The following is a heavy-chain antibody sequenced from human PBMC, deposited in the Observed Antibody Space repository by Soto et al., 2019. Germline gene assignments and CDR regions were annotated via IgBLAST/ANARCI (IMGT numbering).Heavy chain of an antibody. V-gene: IGHV2-5*01. CDR2: IYWNGYK. J-gene: IGHJ4*02. D-gene: IGHD7-27*01. Sequence: QITLKESGPTLVKPTQTLTLTCTFSGFSLSTTGVGVAWIRQPPGKALEWLALIYWNGYKRYSPSLESRLSITKDTSKHQVVLTVTNVDAVDTATYYCALLKLGSPEMTRAEGYWGQGTLVTVSS. CDR3: ALLKLGSPEMTRAEGY. CDR1: GFSLSTTGVG.